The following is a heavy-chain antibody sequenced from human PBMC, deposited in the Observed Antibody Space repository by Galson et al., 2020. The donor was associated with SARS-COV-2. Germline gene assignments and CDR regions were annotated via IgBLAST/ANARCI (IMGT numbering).Heavy chain of an antibody. CDR3: VHRRHYDGRWNEGCFNS. CDR2: IYWDNDK. J-gene: IGHJ5*01. D-gene: IGHD3-22*01. CDR1: GFSLTTRPVA. V-gene: IGHV2-5*02. Sequence: KMSGPTLVKPTQTLTLTCTFSGFSLTTRPVAVGWIRQPPGKALEWLAVIYWDNDKRYSPSLKNRLTITKDTSKNQVVLTVTNMDPVDSGRYYCVHRRHYDGRWNEGCFNSWGLGTLVTVTS.